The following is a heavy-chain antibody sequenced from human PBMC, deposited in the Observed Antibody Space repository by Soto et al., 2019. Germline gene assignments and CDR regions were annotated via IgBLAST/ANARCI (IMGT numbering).Heavy chain of an antibody. CDR1: GYTFTGYY. CDR3: ARDRGSGSYYAFDI. CDR2: INPNSGGT. D-gene: IGHD1-26*01. V-gene: IGHV1-2*04. J-gene: IGHJ3*02. Sequence: ASAKVSCKASGYTFTGYYMHWVRQAPGQGLEWMGWINPNSGGTNYAQKFQGWVTMTRDTSISTAYMELSRLRSDDTAVYYCARDRGSGSYYAFDIWGQGTMVTVSS.